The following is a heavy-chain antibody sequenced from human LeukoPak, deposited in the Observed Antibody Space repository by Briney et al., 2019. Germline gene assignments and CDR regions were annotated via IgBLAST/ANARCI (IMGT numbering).Heavy chain of an antibody. CDR2: ISWDGGST. D-gene: IGHD3-22*01. J-gene: IGHJ4*02. V-gene: IGHV3-43D*03. Sequence: GGSLRLSCAASGLTFDDYAMHWVRQAPGKGLEWVSLISWDGGSTYYADSVKGRFTISRDNSKNSLYLQMNSLRAEDTALYYCAKDEDSSGYYILDYWGQGTLVTVSS. CDR3: AKDEDSSGYYILDY. CDR1: GLTFDDYA.